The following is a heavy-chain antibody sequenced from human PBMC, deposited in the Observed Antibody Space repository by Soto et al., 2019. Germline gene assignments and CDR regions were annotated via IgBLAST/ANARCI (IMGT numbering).Heavy chain of an antibody. CDR2: IYHSGST. Sequence: TSETLSLNCAVTGASIRSCGYSWSWIRQPPGKGLEWIGYIYHSGSTYYNPSLKSRVTISVDRSKNQFSLKLSSVTAADTAVYYCARVPDRWGQGTLVS. J-gene: IGHJ5*02. CDR1: GASIRSCGYS. V-gene: IGHV4-30-2*01. D-gene: IGHD2-2*01. CDR3: ARVPDR.